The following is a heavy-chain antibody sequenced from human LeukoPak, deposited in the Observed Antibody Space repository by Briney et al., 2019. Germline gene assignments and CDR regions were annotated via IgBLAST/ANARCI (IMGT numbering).Heavy chain of an antibody. D-gene: IGHD5-24*01. CDR2: INHSGST. CDR1: GGSFSGYY. Sequence: PSETLSLTCAVYGGSFSGYYWSWIRQPPGKGLEWIGEINHSGSTNYNPSLKSRVTISVDTSKNQFSLKPSSVTAADTAVYYCARGAMATDYWGQGTLVTVSS. V-gene: IGHV4-34*01. J-gene: IGHJ4*02. CDR3: ARGAMATDY.